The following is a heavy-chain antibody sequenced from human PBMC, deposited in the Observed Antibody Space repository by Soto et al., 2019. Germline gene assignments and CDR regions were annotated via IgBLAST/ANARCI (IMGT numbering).Heavy chain of an antibody. CDR3: ARDSGSRSTVTTYYYYYYYMDV. Sequence: ASAKVSCKASGYTFTSYGISWVRQAPGQGLEWMGWISAYNGNTNYAQKLQGRVTMTTDTSTSTAYMELRSLRSDDTAVYYCARDSGSRSTVTTYYYYYYYMDVWGKGTTVTVSS. J-gene: IGHJ6*03. D-gene: IGHD4-4*01. CDR1: GYTFTSYG. V-gene: IGHV1-18*01. CDR2: ISAYNGNT.